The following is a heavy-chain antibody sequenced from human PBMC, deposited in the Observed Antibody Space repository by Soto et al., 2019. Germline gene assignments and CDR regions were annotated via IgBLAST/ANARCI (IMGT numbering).Heavy chain of an antibody. V-gene: IGHV6-1*01. Sequence: TLSLTCAISGDSVSSNSAAWNWIRQSPSRGLEWLGRTYYRSKWYNDYAVSVKSRITINPDTSKNQFSLQLNSVTPEDTAVYYCARDLKAAAGVRYYYGMDVWGQGTTVTVSS. CDR1: GDSVSSNSAA. D-gene: IGHD6-13*01. CDR3: ARDLKAAAGVRYYYGMDV. CDR2: TYYRSKWYN. J-gene: IGHJ6*02.